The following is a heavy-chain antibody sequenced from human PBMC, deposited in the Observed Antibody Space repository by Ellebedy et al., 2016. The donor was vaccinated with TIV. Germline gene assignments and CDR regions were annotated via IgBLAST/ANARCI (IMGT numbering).Heavy chain of an antibody. CDR3: ARVGGTAMAYDY. CDR1: GGTFSSYA. J-gene: IGHJ4*02. V-gene: IGHV1-69*04. D-gene: IGHD5-18*01. Sequence: SVKVSCXASGGTFSSYAISWVRQAPGQGLEWMGRIIPILGIANYAQKFQGRVTITADKSTSTAYMELSSLRSEDTAVYYCARVGGTAMAYDYWGQGTLVTVSS. CDR2: IIPILGIA.